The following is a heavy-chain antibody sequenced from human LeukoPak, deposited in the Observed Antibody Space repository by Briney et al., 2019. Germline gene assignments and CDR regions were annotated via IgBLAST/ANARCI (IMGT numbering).Heavy chain of an antibody. CDR1: GGSFSGYY. CDR3: ARGDYASFDAFDI. Sequence: SETLSLTCAVYGGSFSGYYWSWIRQPPGKGLEWIGEINHSGSTNYNPSLKSRVTISVDTSKNQFSLRLSSVTAADTAVYYCARGDYASFDAFDIWGQGTMVTVSS. D-gene: IGHD4-17*01. CDR2: INHSGST. V-gene: IGHV4-34*01. J-gene: IGHJ3*02.